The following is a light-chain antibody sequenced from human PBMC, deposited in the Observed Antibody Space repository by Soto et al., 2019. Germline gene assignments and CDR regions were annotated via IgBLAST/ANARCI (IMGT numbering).Light chain of an antibody. Sequence: EIVLTHSPATLSLYPWEIATLSCRASQSVSRNIAWYQQKPGQAPRLLIYDASNRATGIPARFSGSGSGIDFTLTISSLEPEDFAIYYCQQRSNWPTFGQGTRLEIK. CDR1: QSVSRN. J-gene: IGKJ5*01. V-gene: IGKV3-11*01. CDR3: QQRSNWPT. CDR2: DAS.